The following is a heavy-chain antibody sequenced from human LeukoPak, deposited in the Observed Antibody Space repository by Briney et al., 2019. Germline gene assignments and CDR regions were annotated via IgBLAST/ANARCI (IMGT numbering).Heavy chain of an antibody. J-gene: IGHJ4*02. CDR2: IYYSGST. V-gene: IGHV4-59*08. CDR3: AILTGRTTGFDY. Sequence: SETLSLTCTVSGGSISSYYWSWIRQPPGKGLEWIGYIYYSGSTNYNPSLKSRVTISVDTSKNQFSLKLSSVTAADTAVYYCAILTGRTTGFDYWGQGTLVTVSS. CDR1: GGSISSYY. D-gene: IGHD2-2*01.